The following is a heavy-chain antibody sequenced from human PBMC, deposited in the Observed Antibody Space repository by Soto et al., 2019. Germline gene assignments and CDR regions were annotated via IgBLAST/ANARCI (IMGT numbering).Heavy chain of an antibody. CDR1: GGSVSSGSYY. CDR2: IYYSGST. CDR3: ARDSSSSWFDP. V-gene: IGHV4-61*01. Sequence: PSETLSLTCTVSGGSVSSGSYYWSWIRQPPGKGLEWIGYIYYSGSTNYNPSLKSRVTISVDTSKNQFSLKLSSVTAADTAVYYCARDSSSSWFDPWGQGTLVTVSS. J-gene: IGHJ5*02. D-gene: IGHD6-6*01.